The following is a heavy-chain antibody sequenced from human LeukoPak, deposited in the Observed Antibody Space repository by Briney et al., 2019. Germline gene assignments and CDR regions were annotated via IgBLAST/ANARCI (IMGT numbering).Heavy chain of an antibody. CDR2: ISSSSSYI. CDR1: GFTFSSYS. CDR3: ARDLLQYFDWLTMAGY. D-gene: IGHD3-9*01. J-gene: IGHJ4*02. Sequence: GGSLRLSCAASGFTFSSYSMNWVRQAPGKGLEWVSSISSSSSYIYYADSVEGRFTISRDNAKNSLYLQMNSLRAEDTAVYYCARDLLQYFDWLTMAGYWGQGTLVSVSS. V-gene: IGHV3-21*01.